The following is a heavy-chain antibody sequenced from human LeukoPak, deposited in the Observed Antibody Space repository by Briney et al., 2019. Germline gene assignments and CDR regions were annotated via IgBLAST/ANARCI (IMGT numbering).Heavy chain of an antibody. CDR1: GITFRSYV. D-gene: IGHD2-15*01. V-gene: IGHV3-23*01. Sequence: GASLRLSCVASGITFRSYVMSWVRQAPGKGLEWVSTICGSAGSSYYADSVRGRFTISRDNFKKTLYLQMNSLSAGDTALYFCAEGSGDTCYSHFDFWGQGILVTVSS. J-gene: IGHJ4*02. CDR2: ICGSAGSS. CDR3: AEGSGDTCYSHFDF.